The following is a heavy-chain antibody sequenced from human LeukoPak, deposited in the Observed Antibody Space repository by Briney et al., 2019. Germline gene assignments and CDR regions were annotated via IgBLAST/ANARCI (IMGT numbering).Heavy chain of an antibody. D-gene: IGHD4-11*01. CDR2: IYYSAST. CDR3: ARAINTVDFDY. Sequence: AQTLSLTCTVSGCSISSDDYYWSWIRQPPGQGLVWIGYIYYSASTYYNPSLKSRVTISVDTSKNQFSLKRSAVTAADTVVYYCARAINTVDFDYWGQGTLVTVSS. J-gene: IGHJ4*02. CDR1: GCSISSDDYY. V-gene: IGHV4-30-4*01.